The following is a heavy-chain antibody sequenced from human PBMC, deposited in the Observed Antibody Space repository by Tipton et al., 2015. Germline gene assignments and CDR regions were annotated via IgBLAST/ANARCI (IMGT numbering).Heavy chain of an antibody. CDR1: DGSISAYY. J-gene: IGHJ6*02. D-gene: IGHD6-19*01. CDR2: IYYRGST. V-gene: IGHV4-59*01. CDR3: AREAVARYYYGMDV. Sequence: TLSLTCTVSDGSISAYYWSWIRQPPGKGLEWIGYIYYRGSTNYNPSLKSRVTISVDTSKNQFSLKLSSVTAADTAVYYCAREAVARYYYGMDVWGQGTTVTVSS.